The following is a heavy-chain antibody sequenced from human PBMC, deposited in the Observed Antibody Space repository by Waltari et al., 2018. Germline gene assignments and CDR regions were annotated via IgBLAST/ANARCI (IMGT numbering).Heavy chain of an antibody. CDR2: INHSGST. J-gene: IGHJ6*02. V-gene: IGHV4-34*01. CDR3: ARARVAATANYYYYYGMDV. Sequence: QLQLQQWGAGLLKPSETLSLTCAVYGGSFSGYSWSWLRQPPGKGLEWIGEINHSGSTNYNPSLKSRVTISVDTSKNQFSLKLSSVTAADTAVYYCARARVAATANYYYYYGMDVWGQGTTVTVSS. CDR1: GGSFSGYS. D-gene: IGHD2-15*01.